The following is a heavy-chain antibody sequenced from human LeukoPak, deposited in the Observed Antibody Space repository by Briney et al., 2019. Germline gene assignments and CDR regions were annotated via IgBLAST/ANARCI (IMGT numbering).Heavy chain of an antibody. D-gene: IGHD3-10*01. CDR1: GGTFSSYA. CDR3: ARDIRPFYGSGSYYSPGAFDI. V-gene: IGHV1-2*02. Sequence: ASVKVSCKASGGTFSSYAISWVRRAPGQGLEWMGWINPNSGGTNYAQKFQGRVTMTRDTSISTAYMELSRLRSDDTAVYYCARDIRPFYGSGSYYSPGAFDIWGQGTMVTVSS. CDR2: INPNSGGT. J-gene: IGHJ3*02.